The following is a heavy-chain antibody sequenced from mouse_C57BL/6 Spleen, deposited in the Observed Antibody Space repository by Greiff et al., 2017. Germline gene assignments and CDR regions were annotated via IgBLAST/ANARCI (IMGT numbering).Heavy chain of an antibody. J-gene: IGHJ3*01. CDR1: GYTFTSYW. V-gene: IGHV1-69*01. D-gene: IGHD2-5*01. CDR3: ARSPYYYSNYVLAY. CDR2: IDPSDSYT. Sequence: QVQLKQPGAELVMPGASVKLSCKASGYTFTSYWMHWVKQRPGQGLEWIGEIDPSDSYTNYNQKFKGKSTLTVDKSSSTAYMQLSSLTSEDSAVYYCARSPYYYSNYVLAYWGQGTLVTVSA.